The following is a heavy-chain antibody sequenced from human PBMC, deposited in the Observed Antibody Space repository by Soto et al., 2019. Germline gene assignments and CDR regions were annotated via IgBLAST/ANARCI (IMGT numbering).Heavy chain of an antibody. V-gene: IGHV1-18*01. Sequence: QVQLVQSGAEVKKPGASVNVSCKASGYTFTRSGISWVRQAPGQGLEWLGWINPDNGNTNYAQHLQGRVSLTTDTSPSTAYMHLRSLRSDDTAVYYCARDQGITTFGVYSMYYYGMDVW. CDR1: GYTFTRSG. CDR3: ARDQGITTFGVYSMYYYGMDV. J-gene: IGHJ6*01. CDR2: INPDNGNT. D-gene: IGHD3-3*01.